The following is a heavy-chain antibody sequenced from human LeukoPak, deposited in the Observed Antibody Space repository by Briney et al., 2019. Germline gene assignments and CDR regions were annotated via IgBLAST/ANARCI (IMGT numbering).Heavy chain of an antibody. CDR2: ISGSGGST. Sequence: HPGGSLRLSCTASGLTFSSYVMSWVRQAPGKGLEWVSTISGSGGSTFYADSVRGRFTISRDNSRSTLYLQMNSLRAEDTATYYSSPPRGDSSGYYYVYWGQGTLVTVSS. J-gene: IGHJ4*02. D-gene: IGHD3-22*01. CDR3: SPPRGDSSGYYYVY. V-gene: IGHV3-23*01. CDR1: GLTFSSYV.